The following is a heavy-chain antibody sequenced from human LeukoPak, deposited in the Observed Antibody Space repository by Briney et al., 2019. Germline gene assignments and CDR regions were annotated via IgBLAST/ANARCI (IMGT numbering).Heavy chain of an antibody. CDR2: IYYSGST. V-gene: IGHV4-30-4*08. J-gene: IGHJ4*02. D-gene: IGHD6-6*01. Sequence: PSETLSLTCTVSGGSISSGDCYWSWIRQPPGKGLEWIGYIYYSGSTYYNPSLKSRVTISVDTSKNQFSLKLSSVTAADTAVYYCARCIAARCYYFDYWGQGTLVTVSS. CDR1: GGSISSGDCY. CDR3: ARCIAARCYYFDY.